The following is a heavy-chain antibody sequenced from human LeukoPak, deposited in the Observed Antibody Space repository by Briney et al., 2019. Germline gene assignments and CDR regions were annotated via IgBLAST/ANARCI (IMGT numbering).Heavy chain of an antibody. V-gene: IGHV1-69*13. CDR3: ANQNIAVEGGVDY. CDR1: GGTFSSYA. D-gene: IGHD6-19*01. J-gene: IGHJ4*02. Sequence: GASVKVSCKASGGTFSSYAISWVRQAPGQGLEWMGGIIPIFGTANYAQKFQGRVTITADESTSTAYMELSSLRSEDTAVYYCANQNIAVEGGVDYWGQGTLVTVSS. CDR2: IIPIFGTA.